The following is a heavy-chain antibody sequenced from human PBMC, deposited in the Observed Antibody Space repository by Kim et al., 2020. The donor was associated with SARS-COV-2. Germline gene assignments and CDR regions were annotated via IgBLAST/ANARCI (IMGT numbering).Heavy chain of an antibody. D-gene: IGHD3-22*01. CDR1: GFTFSSYS. CDR3: ARSRITMIVVVNYFDY. V-gene: IGHV3-48*02. Sequence: GGSLRLSCAASGFTFSSYSMNWVRQAPGKGLEWVSYISSSSSTIYYADSVKGRFTISRDKAKNTLYLQMNSLRDEDTAVYYCARSRITMIVVVNYFDYWGQGTLVTVSS. CDR2: ISSSSSTI. J-gene: IGHJ4*02.